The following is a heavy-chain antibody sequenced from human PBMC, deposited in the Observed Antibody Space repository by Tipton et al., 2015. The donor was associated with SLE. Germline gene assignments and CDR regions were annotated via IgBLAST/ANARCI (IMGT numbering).Heavy chain of an antibody. Sequence: SLRLSCAASGFSFSSYAMHWVRQAPGKGLEWVGVIAYDGRNKFYADSVKGRFTISRDNSENTLYLQMNSVRAEDTAVYYCARLGYDIYSIHVWGKGTTV. CDR2: IAYDGRNK. CDR1: GFSFSSYA. J-gene: IGHJ6*03. V-gene: IGHV3-30*04. D-gene: IGHD5-12*01. CDR3: ARLGYDIYSIHV.